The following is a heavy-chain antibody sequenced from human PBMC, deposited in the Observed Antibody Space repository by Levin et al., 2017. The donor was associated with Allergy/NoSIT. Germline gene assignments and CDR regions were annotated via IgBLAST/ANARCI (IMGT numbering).Heavy chain of an antibody. V-gene: IGHV4-39*01. D-gene: IGHD6-19*01. CDR3: ARSRAGIAVASRNYYYYGMDV. CDR1: GGSISSSSYY. Sequence: SETLSLTCTVSGGSISSSSYYWGWIRQPPGKGLEWIGSIYYSGSTYYNPSLKSRVTISVDTSKNQFSLKLSSVTAADTAVYYCARSRAGIAVASRNYYYYGMDVWGQGTTVTVSS. J-gene: IGHJ6*02. CDR2: IYYSGST.